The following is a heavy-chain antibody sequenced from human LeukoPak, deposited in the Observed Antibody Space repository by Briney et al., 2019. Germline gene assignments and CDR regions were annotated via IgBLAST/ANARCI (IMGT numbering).Heavy chain of an antibody. CDR2: IYYSGST. Sequence: SETLSLTCTVSGGSISSSSYYWGWIRRPPGKGLEWIGSIYYSGSTYYNPSLKSRVTISVDTSKNQFSLKLSSVTAADTAVYYCATIAGNFDYWGQGTLVTVSS. J-gene: IGHJ4*02. CDR3: ATIAGNFDY. D-gene: IGHD6-13*01. CDR1: GGSISSSSYY. V-gene: IGHV4-39*07.